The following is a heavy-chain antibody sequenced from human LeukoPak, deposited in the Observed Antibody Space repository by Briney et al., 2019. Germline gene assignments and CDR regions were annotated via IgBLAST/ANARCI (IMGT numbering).Heavy chain of an antibody. CDR3: ARRGYSYGSKGAYDY. D-gene: IGHD5-18*01. V-gene: IGHV5-51*01. CDR2: IYPGGSDT. CDR1: GYRFTSYW. J-gene: IGHJ4*02. Sequence: GESLEISCQGSGYRFTSYWIGRVRQMPGKGLEWMGIIYPGGSDTRYSPSFQGQVTISADKSISTAYLQWSSLKASDTAMYYCARRGYSYGSKGAYDYWGQGTLVTVSS.